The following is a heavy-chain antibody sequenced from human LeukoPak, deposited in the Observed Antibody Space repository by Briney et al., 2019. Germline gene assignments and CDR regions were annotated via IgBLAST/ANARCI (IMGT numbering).Heavy chain of an antibody. Sequence: GGSLRLSCAASGFTFSSYEMNWVRQAPGKGLEWVSYISSSGSTIYYADSVKGRFTISRDNAKNSLYLQMNSLRAEDTAVYYCARVMEWLQIDYWGQGILVTVSS. D-gene: IGHD5-12*01. J-gene: IGHJ4*02. CDR2: ISSSGSTI. V-gene: IGHV3-48*03. CDR3: ARVMEWLQIDY. CDR1: GFTFSSYE.